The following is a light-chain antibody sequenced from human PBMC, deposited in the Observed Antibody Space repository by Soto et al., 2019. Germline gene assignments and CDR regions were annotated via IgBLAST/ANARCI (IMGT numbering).Light chain of an antibody. Sequence: QSALTQPRSVSGSPGQSVTISCTGTGNDVGAYNYVSWYQQHPGRPPKLMIYDVARWPSGVPDRFSGSKSGNTASLTISGLQGEVGAGYFLSPMAGGFTFLFGTGTKGPGL. J-gene: IGLJ1*01. CDR1: GNDVGAYNY. CDR2: DVA. CDR3: SPMAGGFTFL. V-gene: IGLV2-11*01.